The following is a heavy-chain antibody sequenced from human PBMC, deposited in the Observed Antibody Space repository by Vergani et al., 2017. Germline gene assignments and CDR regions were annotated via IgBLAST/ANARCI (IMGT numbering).Heavy chain of an antibody. J-gene: IGHJ4*02. CDR3: AIGAVTTIRAFDY. D-gene: IGHD4-11*01. CDR1: GFTFSSYG. V-gene: IGHV3-33*01. CDR2: IWYDGSNK. Sequence: QVQLVESGGGVVQPGRSLRLSCAASGFTFSSYGMHWVRQAPGKGLEWVAVIWYDGSNKYYADSVKGRFTISRDNSKNTLYLQMNSLRAEDTAVYYCAIGAVTTIRAFDYWGQGTLVTVSS.